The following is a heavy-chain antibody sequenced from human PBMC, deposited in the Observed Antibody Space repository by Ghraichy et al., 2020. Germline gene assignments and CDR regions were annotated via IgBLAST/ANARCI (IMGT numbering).Heavy chain of an antibody. J-gene: IGHJ4*02. CDR1: GFTFSSYG. D-gene: IGHD6-19*01. V-gene: IGHV3-30*18. CDR2: ISYDGSNK. CDR3: AKDLSHIAVAGILGIFDY. Sequence: GGSLRLSCAASGFTFSSYGMHWVRQAPGKGLEWVAVISYDGSNKYYADSVKGRFTISRDNSKNTLYLQMNSLRAEDTAVYYCAKDLSHIAVAGILGIFDYWGQGTLVTVSS.